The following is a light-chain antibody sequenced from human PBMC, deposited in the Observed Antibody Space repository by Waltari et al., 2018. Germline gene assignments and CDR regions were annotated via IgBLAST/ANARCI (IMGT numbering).Light chain of an antibody. J-gene: IGLJ1*01. CDR2: STN. V-gene: IGLV8-61*01. Sequence: QTVVTQEQSFSVPPGGTVTLTCGLSSGSVSTSYYPSWYEQIPGQAPRTLMYSTNTRSSGVPDRFSGSILGNKAALTITGAQADDECDYYCVLYMGSGIHVFGTGTKVTVL. CDR3: VLYMGSGIHV. CDR1: SGSVSTSYY.